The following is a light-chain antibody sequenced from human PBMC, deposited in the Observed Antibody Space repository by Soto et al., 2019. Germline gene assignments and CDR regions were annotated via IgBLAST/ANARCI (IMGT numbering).Light chain of an antibody. CDR1: QSVSSN. J-gene: IGKJ1*01. CDR2: GAS. Sequence: PGERATLSSRASQSVSSNLAWYQQKPGQAPSLLIYGASARATGIPARFSGSGSGTEFTLTISSLQSEDVAVYYCQHYGGSQGTFGQGTKVDI. CDR3: QHYGGSQGT. V-gene: IGKV3-15*01.